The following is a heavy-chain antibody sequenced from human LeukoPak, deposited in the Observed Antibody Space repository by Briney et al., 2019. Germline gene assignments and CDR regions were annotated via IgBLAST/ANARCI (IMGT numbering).Heavy chain of an antibody. D-gene: IGHD3-10*01. CDR2: ISTSGGST. CDR1: GFTFSSYA. CDR3: AKHSSGSCANYFDY. V-gene: IGHV3-23*01. Sequence: LGGSLRLSCAASGFTFSSYAMSWVRQAPGKGLEWVSSISTSGGSTYYADSVKGRFTISRDNSKNTLYMQMNSLRAEDTAVYYCAKHSSGSCANYFDYWGQGTLVTVSS. J-gene: IGHJ4*02.